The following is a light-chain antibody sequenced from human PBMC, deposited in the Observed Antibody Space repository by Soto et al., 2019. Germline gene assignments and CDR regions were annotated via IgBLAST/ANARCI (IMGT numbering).Light chain of an antibody. V-gene: IGKV3-11*01. CDR3: QQRTHWPT. Sequence: EIVLTQSPATLSLSPGERATLSCRASQNISSYLAWYQQKPGQSPRLIIYDGSSRAPSVPARFSGSGSGTDFTLTISSLQPEDFAMYYCQQRTHWPTFGPGTKVQIK. CDR2: DGS. J-gene: IGKJ3*01. CDR1: QNISSY.